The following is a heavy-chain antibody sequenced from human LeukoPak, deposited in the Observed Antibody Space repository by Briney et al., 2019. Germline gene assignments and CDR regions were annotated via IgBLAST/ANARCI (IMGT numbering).Heavy chain of an antibody. V-gene: IGHV3-21*01. D-gene: IGHD6-13*01. Sequence: GGSLRLSCAASGFTFSSYSMNWVRQAPGKGLEWVSSISSSSSYIYYADSVKGRFTISRDNAKNSLYLQMNSLRAEDTAVYYCARPGIAVNYFDYWGQGTLVTVSS. CDR3: ARPGIAVNYFDY. J-gene: IGHJ4*02. CDR2: ISSSSSYI. CDR1: GFTFSSYS.